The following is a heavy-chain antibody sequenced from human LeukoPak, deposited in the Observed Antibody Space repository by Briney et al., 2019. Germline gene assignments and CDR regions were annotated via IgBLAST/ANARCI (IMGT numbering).Heavy chain of an antibody. Sequence: GGSLRLSCEASGFTFSSYAMHWVRQAPGKGLEWVAVISYDGSNKYYADSVKGRFTISRDNSKDTLYLQMNSLRAEDTAVYYCARGILFPSYYMDVWGKGTTVTVSS. V-gene: IGHV3-30*04. CDR2: ISYDGSNK. J-gene: IGHJ6*03. CDR1: GFTFSSYA. D-gene: IGHD2-15*01. CDR3: ARGILFPSYYMDV.